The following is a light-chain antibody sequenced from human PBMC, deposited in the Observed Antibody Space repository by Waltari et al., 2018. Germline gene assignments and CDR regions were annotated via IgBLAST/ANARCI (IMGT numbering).Light chain of an antibody. J-gene: IGKJ2*01. CDR2: KAS. CDR1: QSISSW. V-gene: IGKV1-5*03. Sequence: DIQMTQSPSTLSASVGDRVTITCRASQSISSWLAWYQQKPGKAPKLLIYKASSLESGVPSRFSGSGSGTEFTLTISSLQHDDFATYYCQQRYTFGQGTKLEIK. CDR3: QQRYT.